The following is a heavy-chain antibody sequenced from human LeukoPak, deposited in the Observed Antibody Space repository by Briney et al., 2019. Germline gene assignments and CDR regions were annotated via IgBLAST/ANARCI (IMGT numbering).Heavy chain of an antibody. CDR3: AKVGCSVSCHCDY. V-gene: IGHV3-23*01. J-gene: IGHJ4*02. D-gene: IGHD2-2*01. CDR1: GFTFSSYA. CDR2: ISASGGST. Sequence: PGGSLRLSCAASGFTFSSYAMNWVRQAPGMGLEWVSTISASGGSTYYADSVKGRFTVSRDNSKNTLYLQMNSLRAEDTAVYYCAKVGCSVSCHCDYWGQGTLVTVSS.